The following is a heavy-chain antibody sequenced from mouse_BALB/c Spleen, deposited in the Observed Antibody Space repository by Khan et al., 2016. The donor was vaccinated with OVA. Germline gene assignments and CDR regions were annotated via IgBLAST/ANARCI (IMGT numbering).Heavy chain of an antibody. CDR1: GFTFSDYY. V-gene: IGHV5-4*02. J-gene: IGHJ3*01. Sequence: EVELVESGGGLVKPGGSLKLSCAASGFTFSDYYMYWVRQTPEKRLEWVATISDGGSYPYYPDSVKGRFTISRNNAKNNLYLRMSSLKSEDTAMYYCARAGYGGFAYWGQGTLVTVSA. CDR2: ISDGGSYP. D-gene: IGHD1-1*02. CDR3: ARAGYGGFAY.